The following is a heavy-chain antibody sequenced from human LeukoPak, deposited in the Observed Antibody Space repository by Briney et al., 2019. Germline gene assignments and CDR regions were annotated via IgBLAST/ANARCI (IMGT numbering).Heavy chain of an antibody. V-gene: IGHV3-30*14. CDR2: ISYDGSNK. CDR1: GFTFSSYA. CDR3: ARDRLLYLDY. D-gene: IGHD2-21*02. Sequence: GGSLRLSCAASGFTFSSYAMHWVRQAPGKGLEWVAVISYDGSNKYYADSVKGRFTISRDNSKNTLYLQINSLRVEDTAVYFCARDRLLYLDYWGQGTPVTVSS. J-gene: IGHJ4*02.